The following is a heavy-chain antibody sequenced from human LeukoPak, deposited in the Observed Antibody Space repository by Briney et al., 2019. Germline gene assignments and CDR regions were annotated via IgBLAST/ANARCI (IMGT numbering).Heavy chain of an antibody. V-gene: IGHV4-59*08. J-gene: IGHJ3*02. CDR1: GGSISSYF. CDR2: ISNSGGT. CDR3: ARQGSGGRAFDI. Sequence: PSETLSLTCTVSGGSISSYFWSWIRQPPEKGLEWIGFISNSGGTNYNPSLKSRLTISLDTSKNQFSLKLNSVTAADTAVYYCARQGSGGRAFDIWGQVTMVTVSS. D-gene: IGHD3-16*01.